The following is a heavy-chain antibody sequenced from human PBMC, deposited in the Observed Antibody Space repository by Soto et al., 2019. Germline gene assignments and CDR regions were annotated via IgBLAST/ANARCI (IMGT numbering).Heavy chain of an antibody. V-gene: IGHV1-69*13. CDR3: ARGSGSYLTNNWFDP. J-gene: IGHJ5*02. Sequence: VASVKVSCKASGGTFSSYAISWVQQAPGQGLEWMGGIIPIFGTANYAQKFQGRVTITADESTSTAYMELSSLRSEDTAVYYCARGSGSYLTNNWFDPWGQGTLVTVSS. D-gene: IGHD1-26*01. CDR1: GGTFSSYA. CDR2: IIPIFGTA.